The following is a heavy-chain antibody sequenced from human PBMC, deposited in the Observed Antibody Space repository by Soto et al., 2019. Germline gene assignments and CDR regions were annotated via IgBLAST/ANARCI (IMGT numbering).Heavy chain of an antibody. J-gene: IGHJ4*02. Sequence: SETLSLTCTVSGGSISSYYWSWIRQPPGKGLEWIGPIYYSGSTNYNLSLNSRVTISVDTSKNQFSLKLNSVTAADTAVYYCARGQVVAAQHWGQGTLVTVSS. D-gene: IGHD2-15*01. CDR2: IYYSGST. CDR1: GGSISSYY. V-gene: IGHV4-59*12. CDR3: ARGQVVAAQH.